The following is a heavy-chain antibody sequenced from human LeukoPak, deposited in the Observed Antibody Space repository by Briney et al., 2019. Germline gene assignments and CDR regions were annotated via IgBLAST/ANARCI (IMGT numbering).Heavy chain of an antibody. D-gene: IGHD2-15*01. Sequence: SETLSLTCTVSGGSISSYFWSWIRQPPGKGLEWIGYIYYSGSTNYNPSLKSRVTISVDTSKNQFSLILSSVTAADTAVYYCARHYCSGGSCYSFDNWGQGTLVTVSS. V-gene: IGHV4-59*08. J-gene: IGHJ5*02. CDR2: IYYSGST. CDR1: GGSISSYF. CDR3: ARHYCSGGSCYSFDN.